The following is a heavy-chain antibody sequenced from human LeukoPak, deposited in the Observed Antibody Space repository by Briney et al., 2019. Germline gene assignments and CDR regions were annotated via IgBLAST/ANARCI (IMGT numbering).Heavy chain of an antibody. J-gene: IGHJ4*02. CDR2: IKGDGSEK. CDR1: GFTFSSYW. Sequence: GGSLRLSCAASGFTFSSYWMSWVRLAAGKGLEWVANIKGDGSEKRYADSVKGRFTMSRDNAQNSVHLQMNSLRAEDTAVFHCARDEYRSSWLHCWGQGTLVTVTS. V-gene: IGHV3-7*01. CDR3: ARDEYRSSWLHC. D-gene: IGHD4-11*01.